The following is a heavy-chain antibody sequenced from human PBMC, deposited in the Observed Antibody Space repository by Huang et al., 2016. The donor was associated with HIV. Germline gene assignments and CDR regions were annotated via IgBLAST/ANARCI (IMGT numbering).Heavy chain of an antibody. J-gene: IGHJ5*02. CDR2: IHPSGTA. D-gene: IGHD2-2*01. V-gene: IGHV4-39*01. CDR1: GGSVSSRNYY. Sequence: QLQLQESGPGLVKPSQNLSLTFTVFGGSVSSRNYYWAWIRQTPVKGLEWIGSIHPSGTAYYNRSLKSRVSMIVDKSKNQFSLEVTSATAADSAIYYCARQGGDCTSISCYLSWFDPWGQGTLVTVSS. CDR3: ARQGGDCTSISCYLSWFDP.